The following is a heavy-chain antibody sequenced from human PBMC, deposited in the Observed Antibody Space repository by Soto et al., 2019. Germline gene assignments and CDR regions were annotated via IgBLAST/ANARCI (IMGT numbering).Heavy chain of an antibody. V-gene: IGHV3-21*01. D-gene: IGHD5-18*01. J-gene: IGHJ4*02. Sequence: GGSLRLSCAASGFTFSSYSMNCVRQAPGKGLEWVSSISSSSSYIYYADSVKGRFTISRDNAKNSLYLQMNSLRAEDTAVYYCARDQPGYSYGYGLGYWGQGTLVTVPQ. CDR2: ISSSSSYI. CDR3: ARDQPGYSYGYGLGY. CDR1: GFTFSSYS.